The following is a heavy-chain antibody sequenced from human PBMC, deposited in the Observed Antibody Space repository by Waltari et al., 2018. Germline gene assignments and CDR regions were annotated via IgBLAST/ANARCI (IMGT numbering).Heavy chain of an antibody. CDR1: GGSFSGYY. D-gene: IGHD2-15*01. J-gene: IGHJ4*02. Sequence: QVQLQQWGAGLLKPSETLSLTCAVYGGSFSGYYWSWIRQPPGKGLEWIGSIYHSGSTYYNPSLKSRVTISVDTSKNQFSLKLSSVTAADTAVYYCARARGYCSGGSCYCDYWGQGTLVTVSS. CDR3: ARARGYCSGGSCYCDY. CDR2: IYHSGST. V-gene: IGHV4-34*01.